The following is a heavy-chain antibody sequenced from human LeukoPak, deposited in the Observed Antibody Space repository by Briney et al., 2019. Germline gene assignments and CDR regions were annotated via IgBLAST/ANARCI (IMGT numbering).Heavy chain of an antibody. J-gene: IGHJ4*02. V-gene: IGHV3-30*03. CDR3: ARGKMAAMSD. CDR1: GFTFSSNG. Sequence: GGSLRLSCAASGFTFSSNGMHWVRQAPGKGLEWVAVVSDDGNYAYYADSVKGRFTISRDNAKNTLYLQMNSLRAEDTAVYYCARGKMAAMSDWGQGTLVTVSS. CDR2: VSDDGNYA. D-gene: IGHD5-24*01.